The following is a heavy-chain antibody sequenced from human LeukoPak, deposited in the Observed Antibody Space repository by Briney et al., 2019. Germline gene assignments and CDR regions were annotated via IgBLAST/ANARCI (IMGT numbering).Heavy chain of an antibody. Sequence: GRSLRLSCAASGFTFSSYGMHWVRQAPGKGLEWVAVISYDGSNKYYADSVKGRFTISRDNSKNTLYLQMNSLRAEDTAVYYCAKIGAVFDYWGQGTLVTVSS. CDR1: GFTFSSYG. CDR2: ISYDGSNK. V-gene: IGHV3-30*18. D-gene: IGHD3-10*01. CDR3: AKIGAVFDY. J-gene: IGHJ4*02.